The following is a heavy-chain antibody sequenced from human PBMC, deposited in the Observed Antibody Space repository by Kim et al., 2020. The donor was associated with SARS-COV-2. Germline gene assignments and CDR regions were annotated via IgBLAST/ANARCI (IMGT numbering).Heavy chain of an antibody. CDR1: GFTFSNSW. CDR3: TRGGVLYGLDI. CDR2: INGEGRGI. Sequence: GGSLRLSCVASGFTFSNSWMHWVRQVPGKGLVWVSQINGEGRGIGYADSVKGRFTISRDNARDTVFLQMNSLRVEDTAVYFCTRGGVLYGLDIWGQGTVVSVSS. J-gene: IGHJ3*02. D-gene: IGHD3-10*01. V-gene: IGHV3-74*01.